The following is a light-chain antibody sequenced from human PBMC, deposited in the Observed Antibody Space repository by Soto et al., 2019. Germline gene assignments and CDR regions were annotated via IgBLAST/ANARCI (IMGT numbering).Light chain of an antibody. CDR2: KAS. J-gene: IGKJ1*01. CDR1: QSISSW. V-gene: IGKV1-5*03. CDR3: QQYKTYPWT. Sequence: DIQMTQSPSTLSAVVGDRVTITCRASQSISSWLAWYQQKPGKAPNLLIYKASTLESGVPSRFSGGGSGTEFTLTISSLQPDDFATYYCQQYKTYPWTFGQGTKLEIK.